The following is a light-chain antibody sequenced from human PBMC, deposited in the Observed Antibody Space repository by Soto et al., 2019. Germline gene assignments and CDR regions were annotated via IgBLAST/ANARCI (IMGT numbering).Light chain of an antibody. J-gene: IGKJ4*01. Sequence: ENVLTQSPGTLSLSPGDRASLSCRASQSVSNNYLAWHQQRPGQAPRLLIFGASNRATGVPDRFTGSASGTDFTLTISRLQPEDFALYFCQQYASSPVTFGGGTKV. V-gene: IGKV3-20*01. CDR2: GAS. CDR3: QQYASSPVT. CDR1: QSVSNNY.